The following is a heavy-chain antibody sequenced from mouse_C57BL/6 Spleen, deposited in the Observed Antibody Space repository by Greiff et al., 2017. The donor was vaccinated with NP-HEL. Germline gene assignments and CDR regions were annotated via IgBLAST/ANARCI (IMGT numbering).Heavy chain of an antibody. CDR3: ARGHYGSSWGYFDV. D-gene: IGHD1-1*01. J-gene: IGHJ1*03. CDR1: GYSITSGYY. V-gene: IGHV3-6*01. CDR2: ISYDGSN. Sequence: EVQLVESGPGLVKPSQSLSLTCSVPGYSITSGYYWNWIRQFPGNKLEWMGYISYDGSNNYNPSLKNRISITRDTSKNQFFLKLNSVTTEDTATYYCARGHYGSSWGYFDVWGTGTTVTVSS.